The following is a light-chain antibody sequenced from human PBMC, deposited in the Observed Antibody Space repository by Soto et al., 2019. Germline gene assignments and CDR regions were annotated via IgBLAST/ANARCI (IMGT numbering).Light chain of an antibody. CDR2: KAS. CDR3: QQDNSYLT. V-gene: IGKV1-5*03. CDR1: QSISSW. J-gene: IGKJ4*01. Sequence: DIQMTQSPSTLSASVGDRVTITCRASQSISSWLAWYQQKPGKAPKLLIYKASSLESGVPSRFSGSGSGTEFTLTISSLQADNFANYYCQQDNSYLTFGGGTKVEIK.